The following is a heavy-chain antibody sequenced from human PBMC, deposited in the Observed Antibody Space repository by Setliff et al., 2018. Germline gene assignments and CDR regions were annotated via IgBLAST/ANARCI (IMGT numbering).Heavy chain of an antibody. CDR2: IYTDGTT. CDR1: GASLRSGSNY. CDR3: AKEHVVISFVTNTHHHYGMDV. V-gene: IGHV4-61*02. Sequence: SETLSLTCTVSGASLRSGSNYWGWFRQPAGKGLEWVGRIYTDGTTNYNPPLKSRVSISADTSMNHFSLRMTSVSAADTAVYYCAKEHVVISFVTNTHHHYGMDVGGQGTRVTVS. D-gene: IGHD2-8*01. J-gene: IGHJ6*02.